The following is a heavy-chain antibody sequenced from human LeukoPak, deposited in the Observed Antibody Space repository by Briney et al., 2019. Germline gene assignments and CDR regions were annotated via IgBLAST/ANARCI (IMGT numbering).Heavy chain of an antibody. CDR3: VRNSPDVSDAFDI. CDR2: ISGDSDYI. J-gene: IGHJ3*02. Sequence: PGGSLRLSCAASGFTFSDYGMNWVRQAPGKGLQWVSGISGDSDYIYYADSVKGRFTIFRDNAKNSLYLQMNSLRAEDTAVYYCVRNSPDVSDAFDIWGQGTMVTVSS. D-gene: IGHD2/OR15-2a*01. V-gene: IGHV3-21*01. CDR1: GFTFSDYG.